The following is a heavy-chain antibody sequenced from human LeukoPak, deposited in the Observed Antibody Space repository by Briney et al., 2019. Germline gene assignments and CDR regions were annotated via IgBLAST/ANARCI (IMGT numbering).Heavy chain of an antibody. CDR2: INTNTGNP. J-gene: IGHJ3*02. D-gene: IGHD3-22*01. CDR1: GYTFTSYA. CDR3: ARDSSHHTYYYDSSGYYYRPFDI. Sequence: ASVKVSCKASGYTFTSYAMNWVRQAPGQGLEWMGWINTNTGNPTYAQGFTGRFVFSLDTSVSTAYLQISSLKAENTAVYYCARDSSHHTYYYDSSGYYYRPFDIWGQGTMVTVSS. V-gene: IGHV7-4-1*02.